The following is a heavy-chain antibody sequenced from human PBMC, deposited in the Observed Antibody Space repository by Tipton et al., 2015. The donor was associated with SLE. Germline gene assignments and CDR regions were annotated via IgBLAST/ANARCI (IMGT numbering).Heavy chain of an antibody. CDR3: ATSGVTPFDY. CDR2: INHSGST. CDR1: GGSFSGYY. D-gene: IGHD3-10*01. J-gene: IGHJ4*02. V-gene: IGHV4-34*01. Sequence: LRLSCAVYGGSFSGYYWGWIRQPPGKGLEWIGEINHSGSTNYNPSLKSRVTISVDTSKNQFSLKLSSVTAADTAVYYCATSGVTPFDYWGQGTLVTVSS.